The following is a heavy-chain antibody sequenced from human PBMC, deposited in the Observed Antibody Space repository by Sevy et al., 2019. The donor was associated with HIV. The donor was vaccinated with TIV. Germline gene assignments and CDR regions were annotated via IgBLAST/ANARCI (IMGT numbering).Heavy chain of an antibody. CDR1: GFTFSSYG. J-gene: IGHJ6*02. CDR3: AVGDCSGGSCPTYYYYGMDV. CDR2: IWYDGSNK. D-gene: IGHD2-15*01. Sequence: GGSLRLSCAASGFTFSSYGMHWVRQAPGKGLEWVAVIWYDGSNKYYADSVKGGFTISRDNSKNTLYLQMNSLGAEDTAVYYCAVGDCSGGSCPTYYYYGMDVWGQGTPVTVSS. V-gene: IGHV3-33*01.